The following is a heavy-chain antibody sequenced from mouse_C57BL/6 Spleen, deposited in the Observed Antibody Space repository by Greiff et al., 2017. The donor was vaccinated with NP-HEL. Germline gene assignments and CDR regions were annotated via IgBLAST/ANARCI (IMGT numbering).Heavy chain of an antibody. CDR2: IYPSDSET. CDR1: GYTFTSYW. Sequence: QVQLKQPGAELVRPGSSVKLSCKASGYTFTSYWMDWVKQRPGQGLEWIGNIYPSDSETHYNQKFKDKATLTVDKSSSTAYMQLSSLTSEDSAVYYCAREGDWVRFDYWSQGTTLTVSS. CDR3: AREGDWVRFDY. V-gene: IGHV1-61*01. D-gene: IGHD4-1*01. J-gene: IGHJ2*01.